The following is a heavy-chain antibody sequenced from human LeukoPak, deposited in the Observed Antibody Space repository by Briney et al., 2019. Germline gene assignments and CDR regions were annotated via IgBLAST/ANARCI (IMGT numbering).Heavy chain of an antibody. Sequence: SETLSLTCTVSGYSISSGYYWGWIRQPPGKGLEWIGSIYHSGSTYYNPSLKSRVTISVDTSKGQFSLKLSSVTAADTAVYYCARDQAYCSGGSCYLVWFDPWGQGTLVTVSS. V-gene: IGHV4-38-2*02. CDR2: IYHSGST. CDR3: ARDQAYCSGGSCYLVWFDP. CDR1: GYSISSGYY. D-gene: IGHD2-15*01. J-gene: IGHJ5*02.